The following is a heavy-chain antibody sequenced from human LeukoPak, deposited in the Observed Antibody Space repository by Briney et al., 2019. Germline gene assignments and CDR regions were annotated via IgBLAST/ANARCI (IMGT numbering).Heavy chain of an antibody. CDR1: GFIFSSYS. CDR2: ISSSRSTI. Sequence: PGGSLRLSCAASGFIFSSYSMNWVRQAPGKGLEWVSYISSSRSTIYYADSVKGRFTIPRDNAKNSLYLQMNSLRDEDTAVCYCARPEDIAVVPGAMAFGYWGQGTLVTVSS. D-gene: IGHD2-2*01. V-gene: IGHV3-48*02. J-gene: IGHJ4*02. CDR3: ARPEDIAVVPGAMAFGY.